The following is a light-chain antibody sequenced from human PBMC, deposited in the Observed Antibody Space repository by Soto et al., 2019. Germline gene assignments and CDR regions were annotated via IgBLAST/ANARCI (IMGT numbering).Light chain of an antibody. CDR3: QQSYSTPYT. CDR2: AAS. V-gene: IGKV1-39*01. Sequence: DIQMTQSPSSLSAAVGDRVTITCRASQSISSYLNWYQQKPGKAPKLLIYAASSLQSGVPSRFSGSGSGTDFTLTISSLQPEDFATDYGQQSYSTPYTIGQGTKLEIK. CDR1: QSISSY. J-gene: IGKJ2*01.